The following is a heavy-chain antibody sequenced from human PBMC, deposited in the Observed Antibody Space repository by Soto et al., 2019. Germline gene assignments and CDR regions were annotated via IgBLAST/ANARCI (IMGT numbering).Heavy chain of an antibody. Sequence: NPSETLSLTCTVSGGSISSGDYYWSWIRQPPGKGLEWIGYIYYSGSTYYNPSLKSRVTISVDTSKNQFSLKLSSVTAADTAVYYCARGKRGYSYGYYYYYGMDVWGQGTTVTVSS. V-gene: IGHV4-30-4*01. CDR3: ARGKRGYSYGYYYYYGMDV. CDR1: GGSISSGDYY. D-gene: IGHD5-18*01. CDR2: IYYSGST. J-gene: IGHJ6*02.